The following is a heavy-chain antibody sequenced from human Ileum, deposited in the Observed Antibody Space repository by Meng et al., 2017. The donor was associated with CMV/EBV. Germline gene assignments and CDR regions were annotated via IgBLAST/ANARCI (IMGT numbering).Heavy chain of an antibody. Sequence: SGAGVSSGSYYWNWIRQSPGKGLEWIGFFYYSGIPNYNPSLKSRVTISADTSKNQFSLKLTSVTAADTAIYYCARSLPSTGGGWFDPWGQGALVTVSS. V-gene: IGHV4-61*01. CDR3: ARSLPSTGGGWFDP. D-gene: IGHD2-8*02. CDR1: GAGVSSGSYY. J-gene: IGHJ5*02. CDR2: FYYSGIP.